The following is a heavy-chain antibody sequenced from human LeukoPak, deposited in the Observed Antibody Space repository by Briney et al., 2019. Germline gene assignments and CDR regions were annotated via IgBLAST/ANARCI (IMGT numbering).Heavy chain of an antibody. V-gene: IGHV3-74*01. Sequence: GGSLRLSCAASGFTFSSYWMHWVRQAPGKGLVWVSRINSDGSSTSYADSVKGRFTISRDNAKNTLYLQMNSLRAEDTAVYYCARTARSDYGDYSYFDYWGQGTLVTVSS. CDR3: ARTARSDYGDYSYFDY. D-gene: IGHD4-17*01. CDR1: GFTFSSYW. CDR2: INSDGSST. J-gene: IGHJ4*02.